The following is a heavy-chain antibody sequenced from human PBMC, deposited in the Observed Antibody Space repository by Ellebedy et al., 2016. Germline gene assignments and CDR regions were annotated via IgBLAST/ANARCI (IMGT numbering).Heavy chain of an antibody. D-gene: IGHD1-14*01. J-gene: IGHJ3*01. CDR1: GFRVTSND. Sequence: GESLKISXAASGFRVTSNDMSWVRQAPGRGLELVSLMYAGGSEYYADSVKGRFAITRDTSKNTLYLQMSGLGAGDTALYYCVTRHNGAFDFWGQGTMVTVSS. V-gene: IGHV3-53*01. CDR3: VTRHNGAFDF. CDR2: MYAGGSE.